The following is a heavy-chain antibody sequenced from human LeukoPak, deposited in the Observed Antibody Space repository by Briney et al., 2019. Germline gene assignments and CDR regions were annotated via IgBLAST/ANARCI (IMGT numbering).Heavy chain of an antibody. V-gene: IGHV3-23*01. CDR1: GFTFSSYA. CDR2: ISGSGGST. CDR3: AKGYCSGANCPFHY. D-gene: IGHD2-15*01. J-gene: IGHJ4*02. Sequence: PGGSLRLSCAASGFTFSSYAMSWVRQAPGKGLEWVSAISGSGGSTYYADSVKGRFTISGDNSKYTLYLQMNSLRAEDTAMYYCAKGYCSGANCPFHYWGQGTLITVPS.